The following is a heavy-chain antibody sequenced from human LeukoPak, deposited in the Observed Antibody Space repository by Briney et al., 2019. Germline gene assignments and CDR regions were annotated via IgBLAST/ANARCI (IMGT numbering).Heavy chain of an antibody. CDR1: GGSMSSYF. Sequence: PSETLSLTCTVSGGSMSSYFWHWIRQPPGKGLEWMGYIYGSGTTAYNPSLKRRVTMSVDTSKNQFSLNLSSVTAADTAVYYCARDPDGYKFFDYWGRGSPVTVSS. V-gene: IGHV4-59*01. CDR2: IYGSGTT. CDR3: ARDPDGYKFFDY. J-gene: IGHJ4*02. D-gene: IGHD5-24*01.